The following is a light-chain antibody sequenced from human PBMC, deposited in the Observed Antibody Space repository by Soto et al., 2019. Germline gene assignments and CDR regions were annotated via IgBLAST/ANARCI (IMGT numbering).Light chain of an antibody. CDR2: EVS. J-gene: IGLJ1*01. V-gene: IGLV2-14*01. Sequence: QSVLTKPAYVSVSAGQSITISCPGTSSDGGGYNYVSWYQQHPGKAPKLMIYEVSNRPSGVSNRFSGSKSGNTASLTISGLQAEDEVDYYCSSYTSSSTPLYVFGTGTKVTVL. CDR1: SSDGGGYNY. CDR3: SSYTSSSTPLYV.